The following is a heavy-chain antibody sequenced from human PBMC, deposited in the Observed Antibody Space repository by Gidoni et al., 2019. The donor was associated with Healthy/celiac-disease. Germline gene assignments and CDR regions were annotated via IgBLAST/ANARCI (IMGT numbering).Heavy chain of an antibody. Sequence: EVQLVETGGGLIQPGGSLSLSCAASGFTVRSNYMSWVRQAPGKGLEWVSVIYSGGSTYYADSVKGRFTISRDNSKNTLYLQMNSLRAEDTAVYYCARDIAVAGRPWGWFDPWGQGTLVTVSS. J-gene: IGHJ5*02. CDR3: ARDIAVAGRPWGWFDP. D-gene: IGHD6-19*01. V-gene: IGHV3-53*02. CDR2: IYSGGST. CDR1: GFTVRSNY.